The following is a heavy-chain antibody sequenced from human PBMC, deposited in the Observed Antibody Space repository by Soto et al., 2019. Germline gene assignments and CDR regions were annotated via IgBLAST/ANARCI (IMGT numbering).Heavy chain of an antibody. Sequence: PSETLSLTCTFSGGSVSSGSYYWSWIRQPPGKGLEWIGYIYYSGSTNYNPSLKSRVTISVDTSKNQFSLKLSSVTAADTAVYYCARDNLEILTAGFDPWGQGTLVTVSS. CDR3: ARDNLEILTAGFDP. CDR2: IYYSGST. J-gene: IGHJ5*02. CDR1: GGSVSSGSYY. D-gene: IGHD3-9*01. V-gene: IGHV4-61*01.